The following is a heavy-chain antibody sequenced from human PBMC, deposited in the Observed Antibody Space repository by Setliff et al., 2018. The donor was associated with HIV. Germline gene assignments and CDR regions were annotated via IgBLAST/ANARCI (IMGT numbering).Heavy chain of an antibody. CDR3: ARGDSFVYSYVYPDY. V-gene: IGHV3-21*01. J-gene: IGHJ4*02. CDR2: ISRSSTFI. D-gene: IGHD3-22*01. CDR1: GFSFSSYT. Sequence: GGSLRLSCAASGFSFSSYTMNWVRQAPGKGLEWVSSISRSSTFIHYGDSVKGRFTISRDDAKNSLYLQMNSLRAEDTAVYYCARGDSFVYSYVYPDYWGQGTLVTVSS.